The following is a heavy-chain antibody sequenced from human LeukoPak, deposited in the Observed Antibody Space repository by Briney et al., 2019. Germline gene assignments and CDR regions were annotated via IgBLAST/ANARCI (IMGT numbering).Heavy chain of an antibody. J-gene: IGHJ4*02. CDR2: ISGSGGST. V-gene: IGHV3-23*01. D-gene: IGHD4-17*01. Sequence: PSETLSLTCTVSGGSLSSGAHYWSWVRQPPGKGLEWVSAISGSGGSTYYADSVKGRFTISRDNSKNTLYLQMNSLRAEDTAVYYCAKDQGDYDPPLFDYWGQGTLVTVSS. CDR1: GGSLSSGAHY. CDR3: AKDQGDYDPPLFDY.